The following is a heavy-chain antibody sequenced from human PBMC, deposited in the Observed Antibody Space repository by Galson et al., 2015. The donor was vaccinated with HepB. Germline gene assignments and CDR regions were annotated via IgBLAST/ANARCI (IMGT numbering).Heavy chain of an antibody. V-gene: IGHV3-30-3*01. J-gene: IGHJ6*02. Sequence: SLRLSCAASGFTFSSYAMHWVRQAPGKGLKWVAVISYDGSNKYYADSVKGRFTISRDNSKNTLYLQMNSLRAEDTAVYYCARATLMVYAIQEYYYYYGMDVWGQGTTVTVSS. CDR2: ISYDGSNK. CDR1: GFTFSSYA. D-gene: IGHD2-8*01. CDR3: ARATLMVYAIQEYYYYYGMDV.